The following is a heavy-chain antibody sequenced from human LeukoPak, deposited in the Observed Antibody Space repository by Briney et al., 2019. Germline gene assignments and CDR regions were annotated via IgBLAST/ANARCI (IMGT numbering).Heavy chain of an antibody. CDR2: IIPIFGTA. Sequence: GASVKVSCKASGGTFSSYAISWVRQAPGQGLEWMGGIIPIFGTANYAQKFQGRVTITADESTSTAYMELSSLRSEDTAVYYCARAVREERWLQLDWFDPWGQGTLVTVSS. V-gene: IGHV1-69*13. CDR3: ARAVREERWLQLDWFDP. CDR1: GGTFSSYA. D-gene: IGHD5-24*01. J-gene: IGHJ5*02.